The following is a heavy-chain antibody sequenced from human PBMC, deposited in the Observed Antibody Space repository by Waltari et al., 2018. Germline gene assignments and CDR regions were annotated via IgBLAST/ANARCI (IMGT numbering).Heavy chain of an antibody. Sequence: QVQLVQSGAEVKKHGAHVRVSCRASGYSFTTASIHCLRQAPGQSLEWMGWISTANGNTQYSQRFQGTVTITTDTSANTVYMEVSSLTSEDTAIYYCARNTNGVDYWGQGSLVTVSS. CDR3: ARNTNGVDY. CDR1: GYSFTTAS. V-gene: IGHV1-3*04. J-gene: IGHJ4*02. CDR2: ISTANGNT. D-gene: IGHD4-17*01.